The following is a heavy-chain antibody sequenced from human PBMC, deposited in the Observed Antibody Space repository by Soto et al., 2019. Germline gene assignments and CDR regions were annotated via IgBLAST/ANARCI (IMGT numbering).Heavy chain of an antibody. CDR1: GFTFSNAW. D-gene: IGHD3-3*01. CDR2: IKSKTDGGTT. J-gene: IGHJ6*02. CDR3: TTDLLRFLEWLPYYYYGMDV. Sequence: GGSLRLSCAASGFTFSNAWMNGVRQAPGKGLEWVGRIKSKTDGGTTDYAAPVKGRFTISRDDSKNTLYLQMNSLKTEDTAVYYCTTDLLRFLEWLPYYYYGMDVWGQGTTVTVSS. V-gene: IGHV3-15*07.